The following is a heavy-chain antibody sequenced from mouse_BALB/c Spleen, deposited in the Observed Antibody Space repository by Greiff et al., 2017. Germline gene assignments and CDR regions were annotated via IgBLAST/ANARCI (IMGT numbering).Heavy chain of an antibody. V-gene: IGHV1S22*01. CDR2: IYPGSGST. Sequence: LQQPGSELVRPGASVKLSCKASGYTFTSYWMHWVKQRPGQGLEWIGNIYPGSGSTNYDEKFKSKATLTVDTSSSTAYMQLSSLTSEDSAVYYCTTLAVDYWGQGTTLTVSS. CDR1: GYTFTSYW. CDR3: TTLAVDY. J-gene: IGHJ2*01. D-gene: IGHD4-1*01.